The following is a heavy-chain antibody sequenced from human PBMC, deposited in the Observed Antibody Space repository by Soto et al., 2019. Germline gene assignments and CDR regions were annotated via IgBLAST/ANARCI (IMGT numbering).Heavy chain of an antibody. CDR1: VFTFTNVS. V-gene: IGHV3-23*01. J-gene: IGHJ4*02. CDR2: ITDSGGST. Sequence: GGSLRLSCAASVFTFTNVSMTWVRQAPGKGLEWVSTITDSGGSTDYTDSVKGRFTISRDNSKSTLYLQMNNLKADDTAVYYCAKLYWNPRYFDYWGQGARVTVSS. CDR3: AKLYWNPRYFDY. D-gene: IGHD1-1*01.